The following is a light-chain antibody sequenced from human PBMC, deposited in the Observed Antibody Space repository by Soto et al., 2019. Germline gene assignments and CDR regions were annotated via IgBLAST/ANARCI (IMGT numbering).Light chain of an antibody. CDR1: QSISSS. J-gene: IGKJ5*01. CDR3: QQYNNWPPIT. Sequence: EIVFTQSPGILSLSPGERASLSCGASQSISSSFLAWYQQKPGQAPRLLIYGASSRANGIPARFSGSGSGTELTLTISSLQSEDFAVYDCQQYNNWPPITFGQGTRLEIK. CDR2: GAS. V-gene: IGKV3D-15*01.